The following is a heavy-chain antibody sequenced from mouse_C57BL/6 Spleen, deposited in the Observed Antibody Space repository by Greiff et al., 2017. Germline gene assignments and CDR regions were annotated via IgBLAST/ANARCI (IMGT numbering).Heavy chain of an antibody. CDR3: ARHEDYYGSSYGWYFDV. J-gene: IGHJ1*03. V-gene: IGHV1-62-2*01. D-gene: IGHD1-1*01. CDR2: FYPGSGSI. Sequence: QVQLQQSGAELVKPGASVKLSCKASGYTFTEYTIHWVKQRSGQGLEWIGWFYPGSGSIKYNEKFKDKATLTADKSSSTGYMELSRLTPEDSAVYFCARHEDYYGSSYGWYFDVWGTGTTVTVSS. CDR1: GYTFTEYT.